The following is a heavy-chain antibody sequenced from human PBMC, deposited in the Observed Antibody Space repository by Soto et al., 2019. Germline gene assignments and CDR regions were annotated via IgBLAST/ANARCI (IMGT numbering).Heavy chain of an antibody. Sequence: EVQLLESGGGLVQPGGSLRLSCAASGFTFSSYAMSWVRQAPGKGLEWGSAISGSGGSTYYADSVKGRFTISRDNSKNTLYLQMNSLRAEDTAVYYCAKWDTMIVVVTSLMDVWGQGTTVTVSS. CDR1: GFTFSSYA. V-gene: IGHV3-23*01. CDR2: ISGSGGST. D-gene: IGHD3-22*01. J-gene: IGHJ6*02. CDR3: AKWDTMIVVVTSLMDV.